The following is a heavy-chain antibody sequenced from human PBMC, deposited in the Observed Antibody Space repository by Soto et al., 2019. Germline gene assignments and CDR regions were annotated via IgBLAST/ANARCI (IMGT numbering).Heavy chain of an antibody. CDR2: IIPIFGTA. V-gene: IGHV1-69*06. CDR1: GGTFSSYA. D-gene: IGHD3-22*01. J-gene: IGHJ6*01. Sequence: QVQLVQSGAEVKKPGSSVKVSCKASGGTFSSYAISWVRQAPGQGLEWMGGIIPIFGTANYAQKFQGRVTITADKSTSTDYMGLSILRYEETAVYYCASDRGSSGYHCTSLGIHVWGQGTTLTVSS. CDR3: ASDRGSSGYHCTSLGIHV.